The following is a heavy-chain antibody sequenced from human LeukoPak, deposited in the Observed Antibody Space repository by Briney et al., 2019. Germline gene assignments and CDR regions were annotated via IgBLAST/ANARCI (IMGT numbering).Heavy chain of an antibody. CDR3: TRGGDYYYDSSGYYYYYYMDV. V-gene: IGHV3-49*04. D-gene: IGHD3-22*01. CDR1: GFTFGDYA. CDR2: IRSKAYGGTT. J-gene: IGHJ6*03. Sequence: HPGGSLRLSCTASGFTFGDYAMSWVRQAPGKGLEWVGFIRSKAYGGTTEYAASVKGRFTISRDDSKSIAYLQMNSLKTEDTAVYYCTRGGDYYYDSSGYYYYYYMDVWGKGTTVTISS.